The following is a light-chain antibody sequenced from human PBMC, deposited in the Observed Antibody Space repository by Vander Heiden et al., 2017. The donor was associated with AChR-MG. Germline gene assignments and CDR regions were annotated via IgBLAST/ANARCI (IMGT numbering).Light chain of an antibody. CDR1: SSNIGMNT. CDR2: SNN. Sequence: QSVLTQPPSASGAPGPGVTVACSRISSNIGMNTVNWYQQLPGTAPRLLIDSNNRRPPGVPDRFSGSKSGTSASLAISGLQSEDEAAYHCAAWDDSLNDLLFGGGTKLTVL. V-gene: IGLV1-44*01. J-gene: IGLJ2*01. CDR3: AAWDDSLNDLL.